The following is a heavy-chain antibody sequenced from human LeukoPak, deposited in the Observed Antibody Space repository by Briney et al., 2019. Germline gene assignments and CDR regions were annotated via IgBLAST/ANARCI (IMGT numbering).Heavy chain of an antibody. J-gene: IGHJ5*02. CDR1: GFTFSSYA. CDR3: AKEPMVRGVIRWFDP. V-gene: IGHV3-23*01. CDR2: INGSGGST. D-gene: IGHD3-10*01. Sequence: GGSLRLSCAASGFTFSSYAMSWVRQAPGKGLEWVSAINGSGGSTYYADSVKGRFTISRDNSKNTLYLQMNSLRAEDTAVYYCAKEPMVRGVIRWFDPWGQGTLVTVSS.